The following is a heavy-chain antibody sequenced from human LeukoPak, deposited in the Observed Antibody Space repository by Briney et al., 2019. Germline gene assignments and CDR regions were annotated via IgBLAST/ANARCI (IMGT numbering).Heavy chain of an antibody. J-gene: IGHJ4*02. CDR1: GFTFSRYG. Sequence: GGSLRLSCAASGFTFSRYGMHWVRQAPGKGLEWVAFIRYDGSNKYYADSVKGRFTISRDNSKNTLYLQMNSLRAEDTAVYYCASPALTKITIFGVVNTPYWGQGTLVTVSS. CDR3: ASPALTKITIFGVVNTPY. V-gene: IGHV3-30*02. D-gene: IGHD3-3*01. CDR2: IRYDGSNK.